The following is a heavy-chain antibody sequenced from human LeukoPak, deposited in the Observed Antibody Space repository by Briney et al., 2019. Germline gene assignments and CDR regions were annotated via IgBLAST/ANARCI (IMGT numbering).Heavy chain of an antibody. J-gene: IGHJ4*02. V-gene: IGHV4-4*09. CDR3: ARVGCSSTSCYTLDY. CDR1: GGSISGYY. D-gene: IGHD2-2*02. CDR2: IYTSGST. Sequence: SETLSLTCTVSGGSISGYYWSWIRQPPGKGLEWIGYIYTSGSTDYNPSLKSRVTISVDTSKNQFSLKLSSVTAADTAVYYCARVGCSSTSCYTLDYWGQGTLVTVSS.